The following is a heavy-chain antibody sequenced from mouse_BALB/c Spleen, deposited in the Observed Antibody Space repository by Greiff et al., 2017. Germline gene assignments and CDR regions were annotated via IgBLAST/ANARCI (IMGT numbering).Heavy chain of an antibody. CDR2: INPSNGGT. J-gene: IGHJ4*01. CDR1: GYTFTSYY. Sequence: QVQLKQPGAELVKPGASVKLSCKASGYTFTSYYMYWVKQRPGQGLEWIGGINPSNGGTNFNEKFKSKATLTVDKSSSTAYMQLSSLTSEDSAVYYCTRNDGYYEGDYWGQGTSVTVSS. D-gene: IGHD2-3*01. CDR3: TRNDGYYEGDY. V-gene: IGHV1S81*02.